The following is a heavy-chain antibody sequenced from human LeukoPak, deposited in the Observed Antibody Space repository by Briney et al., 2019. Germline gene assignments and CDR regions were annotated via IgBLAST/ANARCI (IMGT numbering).Heavy chain of an antibody. J-gene: IGHJ4*02. D-gene: IGHD3-10*01. CDR3: ARVRYGSGSCYIAEYYFDY. Sequence: SETLSLTCAVYGGSFSGYYWSWIRQPPGKGLEWIGEINHSGSTNYNPSLKSRVTISVDRSKNQFSLKLSSVTAADTAVYYCARVRYGSGSCYIAEYYFDYWGQGTLVTVSS. CDR2: INHSGST. CDR1: GGSFSGYY. V-gene: IGHV4-34*01.